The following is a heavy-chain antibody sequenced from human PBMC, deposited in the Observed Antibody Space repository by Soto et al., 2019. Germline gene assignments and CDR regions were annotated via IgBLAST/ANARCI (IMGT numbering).Heavy chain of an antibody. CDR1: GFTFSSYA. D-gene: IGHD6-13*01. CDR3: AVSSLLIAAADYYFDY. Sequence: GGSLRLSCAASGFTFSSYAMSWVRQAPGKGLEWVSAISGSGAGTYYADSVKGRFTISRDNSKNTLYLQMNSLSAEDTAVYYCAVSSLLIAAADYYFDYWGQGTLVTVSS. CDR2: ISGSGAGT. V-gene: IGHV3-23*01. J-gene: IGHJ4*02.